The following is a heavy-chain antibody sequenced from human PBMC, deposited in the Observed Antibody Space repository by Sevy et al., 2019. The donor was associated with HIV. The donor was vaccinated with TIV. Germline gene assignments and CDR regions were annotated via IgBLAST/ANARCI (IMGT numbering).Heavy chain of an antibody. V-gene: IGHV3-30*02. J-gene: IGHJ4*02. CDR1: GFTFSSYG. CDR2: IWYDGSDT. CDR3: TSDILTGSDF. D-gene: IGHD3-9*01. Sequence: GGSLRLSCAASGFTFSSYGMHWVRQAPGKGLEWVAFIWYDGSDTYYADSVKGRFNISRDNSKNTLYLQMNSLRTEDTGIYYCTSDILTGSDFWDQRTLVTVSS.